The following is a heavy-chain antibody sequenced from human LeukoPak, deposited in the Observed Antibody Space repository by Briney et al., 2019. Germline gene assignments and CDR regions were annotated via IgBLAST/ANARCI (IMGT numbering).Heavy chain of an antibody. CDR3: ARCGYDYGDYGWFDP. V-gene: IGHV4-39*01. CDR1: GGSISSSSYY. D-gene: IGHD4-17*01. J-gene: IGHJ5*02. CDR2: IYYSGST. Sequence: PSETLSLTCTVSGGSISSSSYYWGWIRQPPGKGLEWIGSIYYSGSTYYNPSLKSRDTISVDTSKNQFSLKLSSVTAADTAVYYCARCGYDYGDYGWFDPWGQGTLVTVSS.